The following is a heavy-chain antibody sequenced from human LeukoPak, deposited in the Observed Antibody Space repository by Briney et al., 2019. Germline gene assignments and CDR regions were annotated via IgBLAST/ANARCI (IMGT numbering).Heavy chain of an antibody. Sequence: GGSLRLSCAASGFTFSSYGMHWVRQAPGKGLEWVAVISYDGSNKYYADSVKGRFTISRDNSKNTLYLQMNSLRAEDTAVYYYAKDRQLEQRRTTLYFDYWGQGTLVTVSS. CDR1: GFTFSSYG. D-gene: IGHD1/OR15-1a*01. J-gene: IGHJ4*02. V-gene: IGHV3-30*18. CDR2: ISYDGSNK. CDR3: AKDRQLEQRRTTLYFDY.